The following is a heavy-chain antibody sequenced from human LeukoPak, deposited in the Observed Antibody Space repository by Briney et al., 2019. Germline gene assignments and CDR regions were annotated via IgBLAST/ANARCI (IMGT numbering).Heavy chain of an antibody. Sequence: SETLSLTCAVSGGSISSYYWSWIRQPPGKRLEWIGYGHYSGSTNYNPSLKNRVTISVDTSKNQFSLKLSSVTAADTAVYYCARRFTFFGVTYWFDPWGQGTLVTVSS. V-gene: IGHV4-59*01. CDR1: GGSISSYY. J-gene: IGHJ5*02. CDR2: GHYSGST. D-gene: IGHD3-3*01. CDR3: ARRFTFFGVTYWFDP.